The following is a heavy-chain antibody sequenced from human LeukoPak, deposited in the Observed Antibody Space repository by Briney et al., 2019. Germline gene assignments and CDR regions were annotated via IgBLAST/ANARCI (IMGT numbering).Heavy chain of an antibody. CDR2: INSEGSST. CDR1: GFTFSSYW. V-gene: IGHV3-74*01. CDR3: ATSRTFDY. Sequence: GGSLRLSCEVSGFTFSSYWMHWVRQAPGKGLVWVSRINSEGSSTSYADSVKGRFTISRDNAKNTLFLHMNRLRSEDTAVYYCATSRTFDYWGQGTLVTVSS. J-gene: IGHJ4*02.